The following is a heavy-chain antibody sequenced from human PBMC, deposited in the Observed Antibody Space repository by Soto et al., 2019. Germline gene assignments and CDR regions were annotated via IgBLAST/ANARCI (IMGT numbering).Heavy chain of an antibody. CDR3: ARGYSGEDY. CDR1: GFTFRSYW. V-gene: IGHV3-7*01. D-gene: IGHD5-12*01. J-gene: IGHJ4*02. CDR2: IKEDGSEK. Sequence: GSLRLSCAASGFTFRSYWMSWVRQTPGKGLEWVANIKEDGSEKYYVDSVKGRFTISRDNAENSLDLQMNSLRAEDTAVYYCARGYSGEDYWGQGTVVTVSS.